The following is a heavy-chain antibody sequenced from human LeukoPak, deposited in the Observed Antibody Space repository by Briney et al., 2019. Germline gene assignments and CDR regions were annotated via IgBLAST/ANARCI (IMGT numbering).Heavy chain of an antibody. Sequence: ASVKVSCKASGGTFSSYAISWVRQAPGQGLEWMGGIMPMFGKTNYAQKFQGRVTTTADKATSTAYMELSSLRSEDTAVYYCAKAPVTTCSGAYCYPFDYWSQGTLVTVSS. V-gene: IGHV1-69*06. CDR3: AKAPVTTCSGAYCYPFDY. CDR1: GGTFSSYA. D-gene: IGHD2-15*01. CDR2: IMPMFGKT. J-gene: IGHJ4*02.